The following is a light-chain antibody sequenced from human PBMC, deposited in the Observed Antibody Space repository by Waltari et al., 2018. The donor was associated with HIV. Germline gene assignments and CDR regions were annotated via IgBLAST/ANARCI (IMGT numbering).Light chain of an antibody. J-gene: IGLJ3*02. CDR1: SRDVGHYNY. CDR3: SSYAGRDTPNWV. V-gene: IGLV2-11*01. CDR2: DVN. Sequence: QSALTQPRSVSESPGQSVTISCPGTSRDVGHYNYVSWYRQYPGTAPKLIIFDVNKRPSGIPDRFSGSKSGNTASLTISGLQGEDEADYYCSSYAGRDTPNWVFGGGTKLTVL.